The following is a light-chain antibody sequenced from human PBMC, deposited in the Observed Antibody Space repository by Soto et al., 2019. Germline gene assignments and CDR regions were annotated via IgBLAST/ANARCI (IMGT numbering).Light chain of an antibody. CDR2: DAT. CDR3: QQRSDWPWT. CDR1: QSVSSS. Sequence: EIVLTQSPATLSLSPGERATLSCRASQSVSSSLAWYQQRPGQAPRLLIYDATNRATGIPARFSGSGSGTDFPLPINSLEPEDFTVYYCQQRSDWPWTFGQGTKVEIK. V-gene: IGKV3-11*01. J-gene: IGKJ1*01.